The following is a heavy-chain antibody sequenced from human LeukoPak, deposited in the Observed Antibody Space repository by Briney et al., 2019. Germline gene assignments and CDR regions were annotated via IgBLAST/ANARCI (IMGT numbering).Heavy chain of an antibody. CDR2: IYYSGST. D-gene: IGHD6-13*01. CDR1: GGSISSSSYY. J-gene: IGHJ5*02. CDR3: ARLRTVAAAGIIWFDP. V-gene: IGHV4-39*01. Sequence: SETLSLTCTVSGGSISSSSYYWGWIRQPPGKGLEWIGSIYYSGSTNYNPSLKSRVTISVDTSKNQFSLKLSSVTAADTAVYYCARLRTVAAAGIIWFDPWGQGTLVTVSS.